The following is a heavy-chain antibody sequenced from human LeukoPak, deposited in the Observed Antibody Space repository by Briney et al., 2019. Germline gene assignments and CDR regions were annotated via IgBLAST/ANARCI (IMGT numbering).Heavy chain of an antibody. J-gene: IGHJ4*02. CDR1: GGSISSGDYY. Sequence: SETLSLTCTVSGGSISSGDYYWSWIRQPPGKGLEWIGYIYYSGSTNYNPSLKSRVTISVDTSKNQFSLKLSSVTAADTAVYYCASRRSSGVCDYWGQGTLVTVSS. D-gene: IGHD2-8*01. CDR3: ASRRSSGVCDY. CDR2: IYYSGST. V-gene: IGHV4-61*08.